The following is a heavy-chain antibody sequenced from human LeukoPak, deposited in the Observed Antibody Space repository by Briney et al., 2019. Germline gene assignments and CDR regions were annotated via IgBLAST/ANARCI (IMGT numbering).Heavy chain of an antibody. D-gene: IGHD1-26*01. CDR1: GFTFSSYV. CDR2: INSDGSST. CDR3: ARVGASRAAFDI. J-gene: IGHJ3*02. Sequence: GGSLRLSCAASGFTFSSYVMHWVRQAPGKGLVWVSRINSDGSSTSYADSVKGRFTISRDNAKNTLYLQMNSLRAEDTAVYYCARVGASRAAFDIWGQGTMVTVSS. V-gene: IGHV3-74*01.